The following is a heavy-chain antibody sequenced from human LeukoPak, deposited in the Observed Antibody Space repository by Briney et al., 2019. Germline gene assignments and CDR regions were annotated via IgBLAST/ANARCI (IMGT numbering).Heavy chain of an antibody. V-gene: IGHV3-21*01. Sequence: AGGSLRLSCAASGFTFSSDSMNWVRQAPGKRREWVSSISSSSSYIYYADSVKGRFTISRDNAKNSLCLQMNSLRAEDTAVYYCARVSHDFWSGYCHFDYWGQGTLVTVSS. CDR3: ARVSHDFWSGYCHFDY. CDR2: ISSSSSYI. J-gene: IGHJ4*02. CDR1: GFTFSSDS. D-gene: IGHD3-3*01.